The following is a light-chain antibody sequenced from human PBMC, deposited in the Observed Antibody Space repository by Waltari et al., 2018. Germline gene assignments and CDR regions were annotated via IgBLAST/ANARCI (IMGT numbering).Light chain of an antibody. V-gene: IGLV2-23*01. CDR2: EGN. J-gene: IGLJ2*01. CDR3: VLYMGSGISQ. Sequence: QSALTQPASVSASPGQSITIPCTETSSDVGNYNVVSWYQHHPGKAPKLMIYEGNKRPAGVSDRFSGSILGNKAALTITGAQADDESDYYCVLYMGSGISQFGGGTKLTVL. CDR1: SSDVGNYNV.